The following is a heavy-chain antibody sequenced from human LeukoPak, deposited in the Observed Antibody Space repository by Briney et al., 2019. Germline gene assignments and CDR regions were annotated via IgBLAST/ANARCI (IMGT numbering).Heavy chain of an antibody. V-gene: IGHV3-30*03. CDR1: GFTFSSYG. Sequence: PGGSLRLSCAASGFTFSSYGMHWVRQAPGKGLEWVAVISYDGSNKYYADSVKGRFTISRDNSKNTLYLQMNSLRTEDTAVYYCARSGGLRKFDYWGQGTLVTVSS. CDR2: ISYDGSNK. CDR3: ARSGGLRKFDY. J-gene: IGHJ4*02. D-gene: IGHD1-14*01.